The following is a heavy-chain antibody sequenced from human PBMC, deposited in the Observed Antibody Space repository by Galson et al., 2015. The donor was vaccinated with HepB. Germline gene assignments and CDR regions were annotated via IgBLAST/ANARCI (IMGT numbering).Heavy chain of an antibody. J-gene: IGHJ6*02. CDR1: GGTFSSYA. CDR3: ARDLRYSSSSRNTKNYYGMDV. Sequence: SVKVSCKASGGTFSSYAISWVRQAPGQGLEWMGGIIPIFGTANYAQKFQGRVTITADESTSTAYMELSSLRSEDTAVYYCARDLRYSSSSRNTKNYYGMDVWGQGTTVTVSS. V-gene: IGHV1-69*13. CDR2: IIPIFGTA. D-gene: IGHD6-13*01.